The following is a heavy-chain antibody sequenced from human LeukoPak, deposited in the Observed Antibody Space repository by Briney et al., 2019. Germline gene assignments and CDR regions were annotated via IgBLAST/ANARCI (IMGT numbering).Heavy chain of an antibody. J-gene: IGHJ4*02. Sequence: ASVKVSCKASGYTFTSYGISWVRQAPGQGLEWMGWISAYNGNTNYAQKLQGRVTMTTDTSTSTAHMELRSLRSDDTAVYYCARDLNSGSYLPIYVYWGQGTLVTVSS. CDR1: GYTFTSYG. D-gene: IGHD1-26*01. CDR3: ARDLNSGSYLPIYVY. V-gene: IGHV1-18*01. CDR2: ISAYNGNT.